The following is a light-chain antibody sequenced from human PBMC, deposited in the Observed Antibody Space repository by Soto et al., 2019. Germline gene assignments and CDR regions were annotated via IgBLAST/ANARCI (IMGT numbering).Light chain of an antibody. V-gene: IGKV3-20*01. CDR2: AIS. Sequence: EVVLTQSPGTLSLSPGQRATLSCRASHTISSSYLAWYQQKPGQAPRLLMYAISTSATGTPDRFRGSGSGTDFTLTITRLEPEDFAVYYCQQYDDLPRTFGHGTKVEIK. CDR1: HTISSSY. CDR3: QQYDDLPRT. J-gene: IGKJ1*01.